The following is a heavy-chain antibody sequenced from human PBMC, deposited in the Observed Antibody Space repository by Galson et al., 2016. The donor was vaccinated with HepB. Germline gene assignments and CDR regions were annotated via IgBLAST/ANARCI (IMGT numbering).Heavy chain of an antibody. D-gene: IGHD3-3*01. Sequence: ETLSLTCTVSGAYISGYYWSWIRQPAGKGLEWIGRIYSSGITNYNPSLKRRVTMSIDTSKNQFSLKMRSVTAADTAVYYCARDFERFFDYWGQGTLVTVSS. CDR2: IYSSGIT. CDR1: GAYISGYY. CDR3: ARDFERFFDY. V-gene: IGHV4-4*07. J-gene: IGHJ4*02.